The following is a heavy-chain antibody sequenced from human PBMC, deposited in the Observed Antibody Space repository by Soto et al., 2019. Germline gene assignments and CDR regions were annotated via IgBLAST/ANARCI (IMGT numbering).Heavy chain of an antibody. V-gene: IGHV4-34*01. CDR3: AGQKNGEQLYYFDY. J-gene: IGHJ4*02. CDR1: GGSFSGYY. CDR2: INHSGST. Sequence: ASETLSLTCAVYGGSFSGYYWSWIRQPPGKGLEWIGEINHSGSTNYNPSLKSRVTISVDTSKNQFSLKLSSVTAADTAVYYCAGQKNGEQLYYFDYWGQGTLVTVSS. D-gene: IGHD1-1*01.